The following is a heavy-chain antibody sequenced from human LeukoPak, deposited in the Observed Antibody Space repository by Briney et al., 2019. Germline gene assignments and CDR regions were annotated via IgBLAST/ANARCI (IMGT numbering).Heavy chain of an antibody. CDR2: INQDGSDK. J-gene: IGHJ6*02. Sequence: GGSLRLSCAASGFSLSNYWRSWVRQAPGKGLEWVANINQDGSDKYYVDSVMGRFTISKDNAKNSVYLQMNSLRPEDTAIYYCAWYGVTHGLDVWGQGTTATVSS. D-gene: IGHD3-10*01. CDR3: AWYGVTHGLDV. CDR1: GFSLSNYW. V-gene: IGHV3-7*01.